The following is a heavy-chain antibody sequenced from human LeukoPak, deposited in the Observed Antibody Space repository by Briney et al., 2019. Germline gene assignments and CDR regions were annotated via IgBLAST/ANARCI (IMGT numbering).Heavy chain of an antibody. D-gene: IGHD3-10*01. CDR3: ARVRYYGSGEEIDP. J-gene: IGHJ5*02. CDR2: IYHGGNT. Sequence: SETLSLTCTVSGGSISSGGYLWSWIRQNPGKGLEWIGYIYHGGNTYYNPSLKSQVTISVDTSKNQFSLKLSSVTAADTAVYYCARVRYYGSGEEIDPWGQGTLVTVSS. V-gene: IGHV4-31*01. CDR1: GGSISSGGYL.